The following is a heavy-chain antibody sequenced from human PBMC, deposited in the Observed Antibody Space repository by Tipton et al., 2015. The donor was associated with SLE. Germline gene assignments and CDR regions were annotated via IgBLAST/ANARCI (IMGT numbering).Heavy chain of an antibody. Sequence: TLSLTCNVSGGSITNPSFYWAWIRQPPGKGLEWIGSIYYTGTTTYYHSFLKRRVTMLVDTSKNQFSLRLTSVIAADTAVYYCARLHGYSYGLNWFDPWGQGTLISVSS. CDR3: ARLHGYSYGLNWFDP. D-gene: IGHD5-18*01. CDR1: GGSITNPSFY. V-gene: IGHV4-39*07. J-gene: IGHJ5*02. CDR2: IYYTGTTT.